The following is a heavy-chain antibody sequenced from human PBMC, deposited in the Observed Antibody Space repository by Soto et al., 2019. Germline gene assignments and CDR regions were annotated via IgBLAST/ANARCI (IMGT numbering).Heavy chain of an antibody. CDR3: ARDRRYCSGGSCYSRYYYYYYMDV. D-gene: IGHD2-15*01. CDR2: INPNSGGT. J-gene: IGHJ6*03. V-gene: IGHV1-2*04. CDR1: GYTFTGYY. Sequence: ASVKVSCKASGYTFTGYYMHWVRQAPGQGLEWMGWINPNSGGTNYAQKFQGWVTMTRDTSISTAYMELSRLRSDDTAVYYCARDRRYCSGGSCYSRYYYYYYMDVWGKGTTVTVSS.